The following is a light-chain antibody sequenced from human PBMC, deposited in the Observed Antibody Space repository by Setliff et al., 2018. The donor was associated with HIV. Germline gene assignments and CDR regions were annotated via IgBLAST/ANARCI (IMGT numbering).Light chain of an antibody. CDR3: SSYTSIYTYV. CDR1: SSDVGGYNY. Sequence: QSALTQPASVSGSPGQSITISCTGTSSDVGGYNYVSWYQQHPGKAPKLIIYEVSNRPPGVSNRFSGSKSGNTASLTISGLQAEDEADYYCSSYTSIYTYVFGTGTKVTVL. J-gene: IGLJ1*01. V-gene: IGLV2-14*01. CDR2: EVS.